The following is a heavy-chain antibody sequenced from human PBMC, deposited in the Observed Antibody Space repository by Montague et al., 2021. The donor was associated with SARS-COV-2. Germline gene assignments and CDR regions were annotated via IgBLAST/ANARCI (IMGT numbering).Heavy chain of an antibody. J-gene: IGHJ4*02. CDR1: GGSFRDYA. D-gene: IGHD6-19*01. CDR2: LSYSGRP. V-gene: IGHV4-59*08. CDR3: AGRLPQYTSGWYFDQ. Sequence: SETLSLTCDFAGGSFRDYAWSWIRQPPGKRLEWIGYLSYSGRPIYNPSXXSRVSISVDTSKNQFSLRLRSVIAADTAVYYCAGRLPQYTSGWYFDQWGQGTLLAVSS.